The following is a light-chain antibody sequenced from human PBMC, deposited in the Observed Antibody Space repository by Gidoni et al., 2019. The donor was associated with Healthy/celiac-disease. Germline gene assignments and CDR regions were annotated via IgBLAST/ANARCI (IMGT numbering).Light chain of an antibody. V-gene: IGLV3-21*03. Sequence: KTNTVTCGGNNIGSESVHWYQQKPGQAPVLVVYDDSVRPSGIPARISGSNSGNTATLTINRVDAGDEADYCGQEGGSSSDHVGFGGGTKLTVL. CDR2: DDS. J-gene: IGLJ2*01. CDR1: NIGSES. CDR3: QEGGSSSDHVG.